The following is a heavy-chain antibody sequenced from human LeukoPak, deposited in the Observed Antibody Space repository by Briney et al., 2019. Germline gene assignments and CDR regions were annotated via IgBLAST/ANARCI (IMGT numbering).Heavy chain of an antibody. V-gene: IGHV3-7*04. J-gene: IGHJ4*02. CDR1: GFNFGDYW. CDR2: IKEDGSER. CDR3: SRASGNKLLRY. D-gene: IGHD2-21*02. Sequence: GGSLRLSCAGSGFNFGDYWMTWVRQAPGKGLQWVGNIKEDGSERYYVDSVEGRFNISRDNAKNSVYLQMDSLRVEDTGVYFCSRASGNKLLRYWGQGTRVTISS.